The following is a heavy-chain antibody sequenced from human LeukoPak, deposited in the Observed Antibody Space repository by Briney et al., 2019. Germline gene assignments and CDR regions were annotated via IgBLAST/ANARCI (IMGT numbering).Heavy chain of an antibody. CDR2: INHSGST. D-gene: IGHD3-22*01. V-gene: IGHV4-34*01. CDR1: GGSFSGYY. Sequence: SGTLSLTCAVYGGSFSGYYWSWIRQPPGKGLEWIGEINHSGSTNYNPSLKSRVTISVDTSKNQFSLKLSSVTAADTAVYYCARGYDSSGYYLHWGQGTLVTVSS. J-gene: IGHJ4*02. CDR3: ARGYDSSGYYLH.